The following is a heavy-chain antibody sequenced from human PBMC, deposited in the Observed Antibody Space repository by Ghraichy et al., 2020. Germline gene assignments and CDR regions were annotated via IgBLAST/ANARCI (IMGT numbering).Heavy chain of an antibody. V-gene: IGHV2-70*01. J-gene: IGHJ4*02. CDR1: GFSLSTSGMC. CDR2: IDWDDDK. CDR3: ARILAGEYSSSSYFDY. Sequence: SGPTLVKPTQTLTLTCTFSGFSLSTSGMCVSWIRQPPGKALEWLALIDWDDDKYYSTSLKTRLTISKDTSKNQVVLTMTNMDPVDTATYYCARILAGEYSSSSYFDYWGQGTLVTVSS. D-gene: IGHD6-6*01.